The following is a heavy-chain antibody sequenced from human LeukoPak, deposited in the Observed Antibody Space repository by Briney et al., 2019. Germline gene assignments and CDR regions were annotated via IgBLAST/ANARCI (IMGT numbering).Heavy chain of an antibody. Sequence: ASVKVSCKASGYTFTNYGISWVRQAPGQGLEWMGWINNYNGNTKYSQKFQGRVTLTTETSTRTAYMELRSLRSDDTAVYYCTRVPELPDYWGQGTLVTVSS. D-gene: IGHD3-10*01. CDR3: TRVPELPDY. CDR2: INNYNGNT. J-gene: IGHJ4*02. V-gene: IGHV1-18*01. CDR1: GYTFTNYG.